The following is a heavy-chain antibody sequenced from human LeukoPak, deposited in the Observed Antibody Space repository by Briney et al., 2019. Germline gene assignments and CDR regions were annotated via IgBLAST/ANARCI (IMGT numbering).Heavy chain of an antibody. Sequence: ASVKVSCKASGYTFTGYYMRWVRQAPGQGLGWMGWINPNSGGTNYAQKFQGRVTMTRDTSISTAYMELSRLRSDDTAVYYCAREDSGSSDFDYWGQGTLVTVSS. V-gene: IGHV1-2*02. CDR1: GYTFTGYY. D-gene: IGHD1-26*01. CDR2: INPNSGGT. CDR3: AREDSGSSDFDY. J-gene: IGHJ4*02.